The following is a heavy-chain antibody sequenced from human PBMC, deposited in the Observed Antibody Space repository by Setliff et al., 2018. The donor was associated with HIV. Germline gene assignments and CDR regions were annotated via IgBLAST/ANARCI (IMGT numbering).Heavy chain of an antibody. D-gene: IGHD3-22*01. Sequence: GGSLRLSCKASGFSFRSYAMSWVRQAPGKGLEWVSGITGSGGSTYYADSVKGRSAISRDNSGDTLYLHINSLRAEYTAVYYCAKASRGEYYDNSGFFVTYFDYWGQGKLVTVSS. CDR3: AKASRGEYYDNSGFFVTYFDY. CDR1: GFSFRSYA. J-gene: IGHJ4*02. V-gene: IGHV3-23*01. CDR2: ITGSGGST.